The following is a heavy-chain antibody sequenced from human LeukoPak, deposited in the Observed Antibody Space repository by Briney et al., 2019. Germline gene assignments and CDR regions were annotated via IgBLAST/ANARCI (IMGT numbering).Heavy chain of an antibody. CDR2: ISSSSSYI. D-gene: IGHD2-8*01. Sequence: NTGGSLRLSCAASGFTFSSYSMNWVRQAPGKGLEWVSSISSSSSYIYYADLVKGRFTISRDNAKNSLYLQMNSLRAEDTAVYYCARDMLEENFDYWGQVTLVTVSS. CDR3: ARDMLEENFDY. CDR1: GFTFSSYS. J-gene: IGHJ4*02. V-gene: IGHV3-21*01.